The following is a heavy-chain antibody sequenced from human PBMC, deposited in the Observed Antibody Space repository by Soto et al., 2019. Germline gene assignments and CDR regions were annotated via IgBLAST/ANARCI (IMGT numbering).Heavy chain of an antibody. J-gene: IGHJ4*02. CDR2: IYHSGST. V-gene: IGHV4-38-2*02. CDR3: ARKGSSSIYFDY. D-gene: IGHD6-6*01. Sequence: SETLSLTCTVSGYSISSGYYWGWIRQPPGKGLEWIGNIYHSGSTYYNPSLKSRVTISVDTSKNQFSLKLSSVTAADTAVYYCARKGSSSIYFDYWGQGTLVTVSS. CDR1: GYSISSGYY.